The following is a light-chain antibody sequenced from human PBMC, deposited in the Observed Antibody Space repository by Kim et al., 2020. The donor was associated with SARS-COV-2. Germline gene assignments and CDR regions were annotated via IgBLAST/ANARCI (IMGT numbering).Light chain of an antibody. J-gene: IGKJ2*01. Sequence: SLSPGERATLSCRASQSVSSDYLAWYQQKPGQAPRLLIYGASSRATGIPDRFSGSGSGTDFTLTISRLEPADFAVYYCQQYASSYTFGQGTSWRS. V-gene: IGKV3-20*01. CDR2: GAS. CDR1: QSVSSDY. CDR3: QQYASSYT.